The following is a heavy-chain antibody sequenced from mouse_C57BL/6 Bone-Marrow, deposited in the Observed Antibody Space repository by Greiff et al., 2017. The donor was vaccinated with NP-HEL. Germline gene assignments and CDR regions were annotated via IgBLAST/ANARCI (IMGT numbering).Heavy chain of an antibody. CDR2: IYPGSGNT. D-gene: IGHD2-2*01. J-gene: IGHJ3*01. V-gene: IGHV1-76*01. CDR1: GYTFTDYY. Sequence: QVQLQQSGAELVRPGASVKLSCKASGYTFTDYYINWVKQRPGQGLEWIARIYPGSGNTYYTEKFKGKATLTAEKYSSTAYMQLSSLTSEDSAVYFCARAGGYDDGAYWGQGTLVTVSA. CDR3: ARAGGYDDGAY.